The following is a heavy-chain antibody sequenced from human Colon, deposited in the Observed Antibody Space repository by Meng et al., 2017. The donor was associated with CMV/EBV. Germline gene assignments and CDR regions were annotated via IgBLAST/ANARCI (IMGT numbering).Heavy chain of an antibody. Sequence: GESLKISCTASGITFSSYSMNWVRQAPGKGLEWVSSISYSGSYIYYADSVKGRFTISRHNAKNSLYLQMNSLRAEDTAVYYCAREGNAMDVWGQGTTVTVSS. V-gene: IGHV3-21*01. J-gene: IGHJ6*02. D-gene: IGHD3-10*01. CDR1: GITFSSYS. CDR3: AREGNAMDV. CDR2: ISYSGSYI.